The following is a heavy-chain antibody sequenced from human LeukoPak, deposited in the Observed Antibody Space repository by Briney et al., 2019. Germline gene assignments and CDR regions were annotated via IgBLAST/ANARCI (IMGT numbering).Heavy chain of an antibody. CDR3: ARAEEQRWGYVDY. D-gene: IGHD5-24*01. Sequence: GGSLRLSCAASGFTFSSYWMTWVRQAPGEGLEWVANIKQDGSDKYYVDSVKGRFTISRDNAKNSLYLQMNSLRDEDTAVYYCARAEEQRWGYVDYWGQGTLVTVSS. CDR1: GFTFSSYW. V-gene: IGHV3-7*04. CDR2: IKQDGSDK. J-gene: IGHJ4*02.